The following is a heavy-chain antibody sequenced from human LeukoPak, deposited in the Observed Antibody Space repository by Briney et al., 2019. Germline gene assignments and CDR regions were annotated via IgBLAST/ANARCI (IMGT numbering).Heavy chain of an antibody. Sequence: GSLRLSCAASGFTFSDYYMSWIRQAPGKGLEWVSYISSSGNTIYYADSVKGRFTISRDNAKNSLYLQMNSLRAEDTAVYYCARARAINWFDPWGQGTLVTVSS. CDR1: GFTFSDYY. CDR2: ISSSGNTI. V-gene: IGHV3-11*01. CDR3: ARARAINWFDP. J-gene: IGHJ5*02.